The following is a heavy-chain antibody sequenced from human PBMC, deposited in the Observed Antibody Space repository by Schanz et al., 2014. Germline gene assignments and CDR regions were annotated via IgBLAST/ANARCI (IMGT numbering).Heavy chain of an antibody. CDR3: ARESSNDIVLVPGAVFDH. CDR2: ISGGGGTT. Sequence: EVHLLESGGGLVPPGGSLRLSCAASGFNFSDYAMCWVRQAPGKGLEWVSAISGGGGTTYYTDSVKGRFTISRDNSKSTLYLQMNSLRAEDTAVYYCARESSNDIVLVPGAVFDHWGQGILVTVSS. D-gene: IGHD2-2*01. J-gene: IGHJ4*02. V-gene: IGHV3-23*01. CDR1: GFNFSDYA.